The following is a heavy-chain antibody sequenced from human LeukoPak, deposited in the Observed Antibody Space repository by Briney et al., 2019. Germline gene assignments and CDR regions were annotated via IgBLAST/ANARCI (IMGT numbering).Heavy chain of an antibody. D-gene: IGHD5-24*01. CDR1: GYTFTSYY. CDR2: INPSSGST. V-gene: IGHV1-46*01. CDR3: ARDGEMTTKLSYVDC. J-gene: IGHJ4*02. Sequence: ASVKVSCKASGYTFTSYYMHWVRQAPGHGLEWVGIINPSSGSTSYAQKFQGRVTMTRDTSTSTVYMELSSLTSEDTAVYYCARDGEMTTKLSYVDCWGQGTLVTVSS.